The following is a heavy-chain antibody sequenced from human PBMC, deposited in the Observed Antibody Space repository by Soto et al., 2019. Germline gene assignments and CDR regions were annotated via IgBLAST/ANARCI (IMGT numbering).Heavy chain of an antibody. CDR3: ARVSRDGYNRRPRSLYAFDI. V-gene: IGHV3-53*01. D-gene: IGHD5-12*01. CDR1: GFTVSSNY. J-gene: IGHJ3*02. CDR2: IYSGGST. Sequence: GGSLRLSCAASGFTVSSNYMSWVRQAPGKGLEWVSVIYSGGSTYYADSVKGRFTISRDNSKNTLYLQMNSLRAEDTAVYYCARVSRDGYNRRPRSLYAFDIWGQGTMVTVSS.